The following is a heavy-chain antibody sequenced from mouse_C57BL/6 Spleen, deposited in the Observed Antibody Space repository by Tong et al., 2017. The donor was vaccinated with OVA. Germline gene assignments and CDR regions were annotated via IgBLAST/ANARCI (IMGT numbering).Heavy chain of an antibody. CDR3: IRRERYEENGFAY. J-gene: IGHJ3*01. Sequence: EVQLQESGGDLVKPGGSLKVSCAASGFTFSSYGMSWVRQTPDKRLEWVASISYGGGYTYYPDSVKGRFTISRDNAKNTLYLQMSSLKSEDSAMYYCIRRERYEENGFAYWGQGTLVTVSA. V-gene: IGHV5-6*01. CDR2: ISYGGGYT. D-gene: IGHD2-14*01. CDR1: GFTFSSYG.